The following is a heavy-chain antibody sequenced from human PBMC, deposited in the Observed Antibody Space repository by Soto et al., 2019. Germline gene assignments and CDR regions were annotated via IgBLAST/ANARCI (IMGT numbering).Heavy chain of an antibody. V-gene: IGHV3-7*04. Sequence: EVQLVESGGGLVQPGGSLRLTCEVSGFTFRGSWMSWVRQAPGKGLEWVANVNQEGSDRYYVDSVKGRFTISRDNAKNSLYLEMNSLRAGDTAVYYCARGGGNFDQWGQGTLVTVAS. J-gene: IGHJ4*02. CDR2: VNQEGSDR. CDR1: GFTFRGSW. CDR3: ARGGGNFDQ. D-gene: IGHD3-16*01.